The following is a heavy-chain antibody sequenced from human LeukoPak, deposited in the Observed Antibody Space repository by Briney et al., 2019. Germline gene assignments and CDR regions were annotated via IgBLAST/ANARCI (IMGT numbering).Heavy chain of an antibody. CDR2: IWYDGSNK. CDR3: ATLRSDSSGWYYFDY. D-gene: IGHD6-19*01. J-gene: IGHJ4*02. V-gene: IGHV3-30*02. Sequence: GGSLRLSCAASGFTFRNYGMHWVRQAPGKGLEWVSLIWYDGSNKYYADSVKGRFTISRDNSKNMLYLQMNSLRTEDTAVYYCATLRSDSSGWYYFDYWGQGTLVTVSS. CDR1: GFTFRNYG.